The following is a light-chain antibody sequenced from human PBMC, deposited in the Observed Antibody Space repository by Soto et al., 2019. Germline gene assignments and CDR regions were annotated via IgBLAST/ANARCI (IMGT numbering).Light chain of an antibody. Sequence: QSALTQPASVSVSPGQSITISCTGTSSDVGSYNLVSWYQQHPGKAPKLMIYEGSKRPPGVSNRFSGSKSGNTASLTISGLQAEDEADYYCCSYAGSSTSFGTGTRSPS. CDR2: EGS. CDR3: CSYAGSSTS. J-gene: IGLJ1*01. V-gene: IGLV2-23*01. CDR1: SSDVGSYNL.